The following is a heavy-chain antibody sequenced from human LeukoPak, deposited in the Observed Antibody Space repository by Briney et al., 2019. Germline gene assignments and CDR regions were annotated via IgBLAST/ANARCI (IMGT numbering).Heavy chain of an antibody. CDR2: IIPIFGTA. CDR3: ARVMAPGITIFGVVYAH. Sequence: SVKVSCKASGGTFSSYAISWVRQAPGQGLEWMGGIIPIFGTANYAQKFQGRVTITADESTSTAYMELSRLRSDDTAVYYCARVMAPGITIFGVVYAHWGQGTLVTVSS. J-gene: IGHJ4*02. D-gene: IGHD3-3*01. CDR1: GGTFSSYA. V-gene: IGHV1-69*13.